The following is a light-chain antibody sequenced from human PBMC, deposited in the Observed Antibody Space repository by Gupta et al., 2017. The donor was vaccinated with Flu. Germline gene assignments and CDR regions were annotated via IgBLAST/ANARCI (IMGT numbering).Light chain of an antibody. CDR1: QSVISDY. J-gene: IGKJ4*01. Sequence: EIVLTQAPGTLSLSPGERATLSCRASQSVISDYLAWYQQKSGQPPRLLIYAASHRATGIPDRFSGGGSGTDFTLTISRLEPEDCAVYYCQQYASSPLTFGGGTKVEIK. CDR3: QQYASSPLT. CDR2: AAS. V-gene: IGKV3-20*01.